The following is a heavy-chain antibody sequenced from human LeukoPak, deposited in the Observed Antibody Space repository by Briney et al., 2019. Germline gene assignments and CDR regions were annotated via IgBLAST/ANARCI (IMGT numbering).Heavy chain of an antibody. V-gene: IGHV1-69*13. CDR1: GGTFSSYA. D-gene: IGHD2-2*01. J-gene: IGHJ6*03. CDR3: ARVLVVPAADHYYYYYMDV. Sequence: SVKVSCKASGGTFSSYAISWVRQAPGQGLEWMGGIIPIFGTANYAQKFQGRVTITADESTSTAYMGLSSLRSEDTAVYYCARVLVVPAADHYYYYYMDVWGKGTTVTVSS. CDR2: IIPIFGTA.